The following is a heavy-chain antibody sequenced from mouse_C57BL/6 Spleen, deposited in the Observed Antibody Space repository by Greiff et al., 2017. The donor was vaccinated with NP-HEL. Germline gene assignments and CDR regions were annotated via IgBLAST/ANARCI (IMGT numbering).Heavy chain of an antibody. J-gene: IGHJ1*03. D-gene: IGHD2-2*01. CDR1: GYSFTGYY. CDR2: INPSTGGT. V-gene: IGHV1-42*01. CDR3: ARVGYHWYFDV. Sequence: EVQVVESGPELVKPGASVKISCKASGYSFTGYYMNWVKQSPEKSLEWIGEINPSTGGTTYNQKFKAKATLTVDKSSSTAYMQLKSLTSEDSAVYYCARVGYHWYFDVWGTGTTVTVSS.